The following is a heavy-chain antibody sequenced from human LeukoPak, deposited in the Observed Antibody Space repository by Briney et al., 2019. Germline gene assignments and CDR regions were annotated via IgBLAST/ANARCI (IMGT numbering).Heavy chain of an antibody. V-gene: IGHV1-46*01. CDR1: GYTFTSYY. CDR2: INPSGGST. Sequence: GASVKVSCKASGYTFTSYYMHWVRQAPGQGLEWMGIINPSGGSTSYAQKFQGRVTMTRDTSTSTVYMELSSLRSEDTAVYYCARDRERHCSGGSCYPSDYFDYWGQGTLVTVSS. CDR3: ARDRERHCSGGSCYPSDYFDY. J-gene: IGHJ4*02. D-gene: IGHD2-15*01.